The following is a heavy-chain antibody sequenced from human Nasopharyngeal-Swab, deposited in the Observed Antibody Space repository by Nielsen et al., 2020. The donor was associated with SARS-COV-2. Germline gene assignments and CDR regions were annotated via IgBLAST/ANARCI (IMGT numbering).Heavy chain of an antibody. D-gene: IGHD1-26*01. Sequence: GESLKISCAASGFTFSSYAMSWVRQAPGKGLEWVSAISGSGGSTYYADSVKGRFTISRDNSKNMLYLQMNSLRAEDTSVYYCAKGSLGIVGAMGRLDYWCQGTLVTVSS. V-gene: IGHV3-23*01. CDR3: AKGSLGIVGAMGRLDY. J-gene: IGHJ4*02. CDR2: ISGSGGST. CDR1: GFTFSSYA.